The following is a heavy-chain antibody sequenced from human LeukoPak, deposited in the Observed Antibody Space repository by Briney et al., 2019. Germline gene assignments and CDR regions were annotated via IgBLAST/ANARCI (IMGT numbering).Heavy chain of an antibody. CDR3: AREFGVVAARDY. D-gene: IGHD2-15*01. J-gene: IGHJ4*02. Sequence: HPGRSLRLSCAASGFTFSSYAMHWVRQAPGKGLEWVAVISYDGSNKYYADSVKGRFTISRDNAKNSLYLQMNSLRDEDTAVYYCAREFGVVAARDYWGQGTLVTVSS. V-gene: IGHV3-30-3*01. CDR1: GFTFSSYA. CDR2: ISYDGSNK.